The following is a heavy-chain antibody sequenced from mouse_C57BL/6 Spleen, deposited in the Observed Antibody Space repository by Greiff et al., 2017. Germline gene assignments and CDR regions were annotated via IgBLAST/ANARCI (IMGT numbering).Heavy chain of an antibody. D-gene: IGHD1-1*01. CDR2: IYPNNGGN. Sequence: QVQLQQPGAELVKPGASVKLSCKASGYTFTSYWMHWVKQRPGQGLEWIGSIYPNNGGNGYNQKFKGKATLTVDKSSSTAYMGLRSLTSEDSAVYYCARGPYYYGSSYVPIDYWGKGTTLTVSS. J-gene: IGHJ2*01. CDR3: ARGPYYYGSSYVPIDY. CDR1: GYTFTSYW. V-gene: IGHV1-64*01.